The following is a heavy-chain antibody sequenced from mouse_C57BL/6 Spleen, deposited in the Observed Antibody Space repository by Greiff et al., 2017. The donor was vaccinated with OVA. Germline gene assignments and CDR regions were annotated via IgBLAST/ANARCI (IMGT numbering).Heavy chain of an antibody. CDR1: GYAFSSSW. D-gene: IGHD3-1*01. J-gene: IGHJ1*03. Sequence: VQLQQSGPELVKPGASVKISCKASGYAFSSSWMNWVKQRPGKGLEWIGRIYPGDGGTNYNGKFKGKATLTADKSSSTAYMQLSSLTSEDSAVSFCARMGGLGGYFDVWGTGTTVTVSS. CDR3: ARMGGLGGYFDV. V-gene: IGHV1-82*01. CDR2: IYPGDGGT.